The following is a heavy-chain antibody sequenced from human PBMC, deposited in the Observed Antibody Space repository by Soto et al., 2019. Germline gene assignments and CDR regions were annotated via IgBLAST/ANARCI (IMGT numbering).Heavy chain of an antibody. V-gene: IGHV3-30-3*01. CDR3: ARDYLGGYSGYSRSSYSYYGMDV. CDR1: GFTFSSYA. D-gene: IGHD5-12*01. Sequence: GGSLRLSCAASGFTFSSYAMHWVRQAPGKWLEWVAVISYDGSNKYYADSVKGRFTISRDNSKNTLYLQMNSLRAEDTAVYYCARDYLGGYSGYSRSSYSYYGMDVWGQGXTVTVYS. CDR2: ISYDGSNK. J-gene: IGHJ6*02.